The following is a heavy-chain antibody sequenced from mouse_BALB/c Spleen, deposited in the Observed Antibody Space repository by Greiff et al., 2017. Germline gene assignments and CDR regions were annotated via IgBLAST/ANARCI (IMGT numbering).Heavy chain of an antibody. V-gene: IGHV1-7*01. J-gene: IGHJ3*01. Sequence: VQLQQSGAELAKPGASVKMSCKASGYTFTSYWMHWVKQRPGQGLEWIGYINPSTGYTEYNQKFKDKATLTADKSSSTAYMQLSSLTSEDSAVYYCARDYYGSSSAWFAYWGQGTLVTVSA. CDR1: GYTFTSYW. CDR3: ARDYYGSSSAWFAY. D-gene: IGHD1-1*01. CDR2: INPSTGYT.